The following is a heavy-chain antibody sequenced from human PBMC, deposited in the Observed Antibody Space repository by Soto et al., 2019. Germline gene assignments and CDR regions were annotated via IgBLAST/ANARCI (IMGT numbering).Heavy chain of an antibody. CDR1: GFTFSTYP. CDR3: ARDYCPGGVCYTIFDY. D-gene: IGHD2-8*02. Sequence: EVQLVESGGNLAQPGGSLRLSCAASGFTFSTYPMHWVRQGPGTGLEYVAGISGNGGSTHYANSVKGRFTISRDNSKSTLYLQIGSLRAEDMAVYYCARDYCPGGVCYTIFDYWGQGTLVTVSS. J-gene: IGHJ4*02. CDR2: ISGNGGST. V-gene: IGHV3-64*01.